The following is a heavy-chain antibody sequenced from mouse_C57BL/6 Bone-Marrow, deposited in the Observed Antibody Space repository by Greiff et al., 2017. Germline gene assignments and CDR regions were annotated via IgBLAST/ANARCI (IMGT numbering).Heavy chain of an antibody. D-gene: IGHD1-1*01. Sequence: EVKLVESGGGLVKPGGSLKLSCAASGFTFSSYAMSWVRQTPDKRLEWVATISDGGSYTYYPDNVKGRFTISRDNAKNNLYLQMSHLKSEDTAMYYCAREDYGSSYAYAMDYWGQGTSVTVSS. CDR2: ISDGGSYT. J-gene: IGHJ4*01. CDR3: AREDYGSSYAYAMDY. V-gene: IGHV5-4*01. CDR1: GFTFSSYA.